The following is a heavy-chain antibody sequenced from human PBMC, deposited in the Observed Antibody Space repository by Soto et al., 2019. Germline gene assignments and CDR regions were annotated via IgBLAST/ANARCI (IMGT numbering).Heavy chain of an antibody. Sequence: SETLSLTCTVSGGSINDFYWSWIRQPPGKGLGWIGYIYYSGSTDYNPSLKGRVTISVDTYKNQFSLKLRSVTAAETAVYYCARVGGVAARTFDYWGQGTLVPVSP. CDR2: IYYSGST. V-gene: IGHV4-59*01. CDR3: ARVGGVAARTFDY. D-gene: IGHD6-6*01. CDR1: GGSINDFY. J-gene: IGHJ4*02.